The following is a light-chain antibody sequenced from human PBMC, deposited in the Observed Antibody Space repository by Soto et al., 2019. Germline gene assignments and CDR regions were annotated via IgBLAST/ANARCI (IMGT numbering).Light chain of an antibody. CDR1: SSDVGGYNF. J-gene: IGLJ1*01. CDR3: SSYTSSSTDL. V-gene: IGLV2-14*03. CDR2: DVS. Sequence: QSVLTQPASVSGSPGQSIAISCTGTSSDVGGYNFVSWYQHHPGKAPKLMIYDVSKRPSGVSDRFSGSKSGNTASLTISGLQAEDEADYYCSSYTSSSTDLFGTGTKLTV.